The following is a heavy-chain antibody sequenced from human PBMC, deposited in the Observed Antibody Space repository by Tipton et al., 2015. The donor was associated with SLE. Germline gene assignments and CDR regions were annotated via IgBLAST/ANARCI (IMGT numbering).Heavy chain of an antibody. J-gene: IGHJ4*02. CDR3: ARGSGLGYSSGWSFDY. V-gene: IGHV4-38-2*01. Sequence: TLSLTCAVSGYFISSGYYWGWIRQPPGKGLEWIGIAYHSGSTYYNPSLKSRITISVDTSKNQFSLKLSSVTAADTAVYYCARGSGLGYSSGWSFDYWGQGTLVTVSS. D-gene: IGHD6-19*01. CDR1: GYFISSGYY. CDR2: AYHSGST.